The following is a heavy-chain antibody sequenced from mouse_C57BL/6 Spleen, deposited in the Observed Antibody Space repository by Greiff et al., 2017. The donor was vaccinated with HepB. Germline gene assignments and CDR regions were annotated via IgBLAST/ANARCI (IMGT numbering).Heavy chain of an antibody. CDR2: ISYDGSN. CDR1: GYSITSGYY. Sequence: EVQRVESGPGLVKPSQSLSLTCSVTGYSITSGYYWNWIRQFPGNKLEWMGYISYDGSNNYNPSLKNRISITRDTSKNQFFLKLNSVTTEDTATYYCAREGDPVYFDYWGQGTTLTVSS. V-gene: IGHV3-6*01. CDR3: AREGDPVYFDY. J-gene: IGHJ2*01.